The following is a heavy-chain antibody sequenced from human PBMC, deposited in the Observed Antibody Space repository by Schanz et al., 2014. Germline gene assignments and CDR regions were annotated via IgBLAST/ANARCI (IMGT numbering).Heavy chain of an antibody. D-gene: IGHD6-13*01. CDR2: ISYHGSEK. J-gene: IGHJ4*02. CDR3: ARSGSSNWYFFDY. V-gene: IGHV3-30*03. Sequence: QVQLVESGGSVVQPGRSLRLSCAGSGFSFSDYGMHWVRQAPGRGLEWVAVISYHGSEKYYADSVKGRFTISRDNSKNTLYLQMNSLRTEDTAVYYCARSGSSNWYFFDYWGQGTLVTVSS. CDR1: GFSFSDYG.